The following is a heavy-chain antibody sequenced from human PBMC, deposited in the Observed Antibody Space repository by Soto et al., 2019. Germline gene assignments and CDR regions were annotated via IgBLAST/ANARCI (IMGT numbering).Heavy chain of an antibody. J-gene: IGHJ4*02. V-gene: IGHV4-39*01. Sequence: QLQLQESGPGLVKPSETLSLTCTVSGGSISSSSYYWGWIRQPPGKGLEWIGRIYYSGSTYYNPSLKSRVPISVDTSKTQFSLKLSSVTAADTAVYYCARLGYCGGDCYPPGGFDYWGQGTLVTVSS. D-gene: IGHD2-21*02. CDR2: IYYSGST. CDR1: GGSISSSSYY. CDR3: ARLGYCGGDCYPPGGFDY.